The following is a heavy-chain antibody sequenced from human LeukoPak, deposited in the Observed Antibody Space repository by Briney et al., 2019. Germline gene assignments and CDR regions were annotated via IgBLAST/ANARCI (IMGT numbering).Heavy chain of an antibody. Sequence: GGSLRLSCAASGFTFSSYGMHWVRQAPGKGLEWVAVIWYDGSNKYYADSVKGRFTISRDNSKNMLYPQMNSLRAEDTAVYYCARGEADYGGNFGDYWGQGTLVTVSS. V-gene: IGHV3-33*01. CDR1: GFTFSSYG. CDR2: IWYDGSNK. D-gene: IGHD4-23*01. J-gene: IGHJ4*02. CDR3: ARGEADYGGNFGDY.